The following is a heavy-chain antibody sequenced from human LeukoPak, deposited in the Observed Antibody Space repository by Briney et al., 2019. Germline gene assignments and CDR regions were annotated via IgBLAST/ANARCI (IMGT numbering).Heavy chain of an antibody. Sequence: ETLSLTCTVSGGSISSSSYYWGWIRQPPGKGLEWVATIKEDGNEKYYVDFVKGRFTISRDNANNSVYLLMNSLRAEDTAVYYCVRDAVTYWGQGTLVTVSS. CDR3: VRDAVTY. V-gene: IGHV3-7*03. D-gene: IGHD6-19*01. CDR1: GGSISSSSYY. CDR2: IKEDGNEK. J-gene: IGHJ4*02.